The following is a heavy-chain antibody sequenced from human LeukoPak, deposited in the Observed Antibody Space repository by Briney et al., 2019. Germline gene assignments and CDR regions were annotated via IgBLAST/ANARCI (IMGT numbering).Heavy chain of an antibody. Sequence: SQTLSLTCAISGDSVSSNSVAWNWIRQSPSRGLEWLGRTYYRSKWYNDYAVSVKSRITINPDTSKNQFSLQLNSVTPEDTAVYYCARDLILGIPYYYYYYGMDVWGQGTTVTVSS. CDR2: TYYRSKWYN. V-gene: IGHV6-1*01. D-gene: IGHD7-27*01. CDR3: ARDLILGIPYYYYYYGMDV. J-gene: IGHJ6*02. CDR1: GDSVSSNSVA.